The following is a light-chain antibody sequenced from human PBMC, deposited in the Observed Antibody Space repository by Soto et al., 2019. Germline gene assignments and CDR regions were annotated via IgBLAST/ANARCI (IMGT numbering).Light chain of an antibody. CDR2: DVS. Sequence: QSALTQPSSASGSPGQSITISCTGTSSDVGGYNYVSWYQQHPGKAPKLMIYDVSNRPSGVSNRFSGSKSGNTTSLTISGLQADDEAEYYCSSYTSGSTYVVFGRGTKLTVL. J-gene: IGLJ2*01. V-gene: IGLV2-14*01. CDR3: SSYTSGSTYVV. CDR1: SSDVGGYNY.